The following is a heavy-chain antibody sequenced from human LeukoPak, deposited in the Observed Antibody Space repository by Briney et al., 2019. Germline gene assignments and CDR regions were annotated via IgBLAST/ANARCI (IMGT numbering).Heavy chain of an antibody. J-gene: IGHJ4*02. CDR3: AGHSGYDWYYFDF. V-gene: IGHV3-23*01. Sequence: GGSLRLSCAASGFTFSSYAMSWVRQAPGKGLEWVSAISGSGGSTYYADSVKGRFTISRDNPKNTLYLQMNSLRAEDTAVYYCAGHSGYDWYYFDFWSQGTLVTVSS. CDR2: ISGSGGST. D-gene: IGHD5-12*01. CDR1: GFTFSSYA.